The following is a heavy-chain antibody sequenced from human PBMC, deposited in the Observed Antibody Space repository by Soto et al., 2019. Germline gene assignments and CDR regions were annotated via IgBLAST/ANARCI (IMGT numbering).Heavy chain of an antibody. CDR3: ATKSKTWIPTNLPAAMAWFDP. V-gene: IGHV4-39*01. CDR1: GGSITSTSYF. Sequence: QLQLQESGPGLVQPSETLSLTCIVSGGSITSTSYFWGWIRQPPGKGLEWIGAIYYTGSTYYNPSLKSRVTISVDTSKDEFSLKPTSVTAADTALYYCATKSKTWIPTNLPAAMAWFDPWGQGTLVTVSS. J-gene: IGHJ5*02. CDR2: IYYTGST. D-gene: IGHD2-2*01.